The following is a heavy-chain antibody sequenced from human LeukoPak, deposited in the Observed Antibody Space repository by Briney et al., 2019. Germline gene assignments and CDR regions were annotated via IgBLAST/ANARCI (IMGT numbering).Heavy chain of an antibody. Sequence: RGESLKISCKGSGYSFTSYRIGWVRQMPGKGLEWMGIIYPGDSDTRYSPSFQGQVTISADKSISTAYLQWSSLKASDTAMYYCARQYCDSSGYSYYFDYWGQGTLVTVSS. CDR2: IYPGDSDT. CDR1: GYSFTSYR. D-gene: IGHD3-22*01. CDR3: ARQYCDSSGYSYYFDY. J-gene: IGHJ4*02. V-gene: IGHV5-51*01.